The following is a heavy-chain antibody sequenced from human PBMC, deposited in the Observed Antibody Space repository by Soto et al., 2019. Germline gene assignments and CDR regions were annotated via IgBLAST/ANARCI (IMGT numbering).Heavy chain of an antibody. Sequence: SETLSLTCTVSGGSISSGGYYWSWIRQHPGKGLEWIGYIYYSGSTYYKPSLKSRVTMSVDTSKNQFSLKLSSVTAADTAVYYCARNLAAGTPVLTSPVIRSNYYYYGMDVWGQGTTVTVSS. D-gene: IGHD6-13*01. CDR2: IYYSGST. V-gene: IGHV4-31*03. CDR1: GGSISSGGYY. CDR3: ARNLAAGTPVLTSPVIRSNYYYYGMDV. J-gene: IGHJ6*02.